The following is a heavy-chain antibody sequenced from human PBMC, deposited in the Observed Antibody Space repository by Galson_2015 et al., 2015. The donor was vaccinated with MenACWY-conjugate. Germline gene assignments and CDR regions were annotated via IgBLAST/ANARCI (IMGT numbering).Heavy chain of an antibody. V-gene: IGHV1-69*06. CDR3: AREGGGYSGYDGYNWFDP. CDR1: GGTFSSYA. D-gene: IGHD5-12*01. J-gene: IGHJ5*02. CDR2: IIPIFGTA. Sequence: SVKVSCKASGGTFSSYAISWVRQAPGQGLEWMGGIIPIFGTANYAQKFQGRVTITADKSTSTAYMELSSLRSEDTAVYYCAREGGGYSGYDGYNWFDPWGQGTLVTVSS.